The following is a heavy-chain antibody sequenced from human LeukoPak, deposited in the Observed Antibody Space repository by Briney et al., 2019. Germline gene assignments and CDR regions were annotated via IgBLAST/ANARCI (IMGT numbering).Heavy chain of an antibody. CDR2: ISGSGGST. CDR3: AKIKWSGYYFDY. Sequence: SGGSLRLSCAASGFTFSSYAMSWVRQAPGKGLEWVSAISGSGGSTYYADSVKGRFTISRDNSKNTLYLQMNSPRAEDTAVYYCAKIKWSGYYFDYWGQGTLVTVSS. J-gene: IGHJ4*02. CDR1: GFTFSSYA. D-gene: IGHD3-3*01. V-gene: IGHV3-23*01.